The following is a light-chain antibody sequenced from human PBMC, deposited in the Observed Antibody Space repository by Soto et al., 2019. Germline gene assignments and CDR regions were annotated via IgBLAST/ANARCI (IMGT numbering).Light chain of an antibody. J-gene: IGKJ5*01. CDR3: QQYNNWPPIT. Sequence: EIVLTQSPGTLSLSPGERATLSCRARQSVNNNYLAWYQQKPGQAPRPLIDDASSRATGIPNRFGGSGSGTDFTLAISRLEPEDFAVYYCQQYNNWPPITFGQGTRLEIK. V-gene: IGKV3-20*01. CDR2: DAS. CDR1: QSVNNNY.